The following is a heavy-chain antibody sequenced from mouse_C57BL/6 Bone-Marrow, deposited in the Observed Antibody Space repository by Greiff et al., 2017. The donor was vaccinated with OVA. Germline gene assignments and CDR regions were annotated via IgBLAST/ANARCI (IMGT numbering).Heavy chain of an antibody. CDR2: ISDGGSYT. CDR1: GFTFSSYA. D-gene: IGHD2-4*01. V-gene: IGHV5-4*03. CDR3: ARDYDAMDY. J-gene: IGHJ4*01. Sequence: EVNVVESGGGLVKPGGSLKLSCAASGFTFSSYAMSWVRQTPEKRLEWVATISDGGSYTYYPDNVKGRFTISRDNAKNNLYLQMSHLKSEDTAMYYCARDYDAMDYWGQGTSVTVSS.